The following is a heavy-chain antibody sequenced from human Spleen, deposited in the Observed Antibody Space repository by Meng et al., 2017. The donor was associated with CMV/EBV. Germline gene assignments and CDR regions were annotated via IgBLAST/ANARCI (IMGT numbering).Heavy chain of an antibody. CDR1: GYTFTSYY. Sequence: ASVKVSCKASGYTFTSYYMHWVRQAPGQGLEWMGVINPSGGYTSYAQKFQGRVTMTRDTSTSTVYMELSSLTSEDTAVYYCAREWELLGRFDPWGQGTLVTVSS. D-gene: IGHD1-26*01. V-gene: IGHV1-46*01. CDR2: INPSGGYT. CDR3: AREWELLGRFDP. J-gene: IGHJ5*02.